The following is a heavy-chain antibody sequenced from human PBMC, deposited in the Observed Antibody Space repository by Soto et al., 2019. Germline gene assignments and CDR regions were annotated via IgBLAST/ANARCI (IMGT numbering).Heavy chain of an antibody. CDR3: AKGFGVSTSCFQPPCYYGMDV. CDR1: GFTFSSYG. V-gene: IGHV3-30*18. D-gene: IGHD2-2*01. Sequence: GGSLRLSCAASGFTFSSYGMHWVRQAPGKGLEWVAVISYDGSNKYYADSVKGRFTISRDNSKNTLYLQMNSLRAEDTAVYYCAKGFGVSTSCFQPPCYYGMDVWGQGTTVTVSS. CDR2: ISYDGSNK. J-gene: IGHJ6*02.